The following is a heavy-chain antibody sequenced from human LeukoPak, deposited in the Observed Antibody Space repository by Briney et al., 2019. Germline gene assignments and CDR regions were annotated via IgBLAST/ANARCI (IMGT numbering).Heavy chain of an antibody. V-gene: IGHV1-18*01. D-gene: IGHD5-18*01. J-gene: IGHJ4*02. CDR3: VRDLGVDTSMIFFDY. CDR1: GYTFTSYG. Sequence: RASVKVSCKDSGYTFTSYGISWVRQAPGQGLEWMGWISAYNGNTNYVQKFQGRVTMTTDISTSTAYMELRSLRSDDTAVFYCVRDLGVDTSMIFFDYWGQGTLVTVSS. CDR2: ISAYNGNT.